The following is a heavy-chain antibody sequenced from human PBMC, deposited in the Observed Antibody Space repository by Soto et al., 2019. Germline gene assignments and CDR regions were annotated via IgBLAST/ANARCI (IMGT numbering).Heavy chain of an antibody. CDR3: ARGIATGQLDP. J-gene: IGHJ5*02. Sequence: QVQLVQSGAEVKKPGASVKISCKASGYTFTRYTMNWVRQAPGQRLEWMGWINPDNGNTKSSQKFQDRVIITRDTSASTAYMDLSRLRSEDTAVDYCARGIATGQLDPWGQGTLVTVSS. D-gene: IGHD2-15*01. CDR2: INPDNGNT. V-gene: IGHV1-3*01. CDR1: GYTFTRYT.